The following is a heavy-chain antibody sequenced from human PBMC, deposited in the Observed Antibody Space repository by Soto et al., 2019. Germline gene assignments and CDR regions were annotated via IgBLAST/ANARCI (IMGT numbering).Heavy chain of an antibody. J-gene: IGHJ6*02. V-gene: IGHV3-30*18. CDR1: GFAFSRYA. CDR2: VSYDGRQT. Sequence: QVKMVQSGGGVVQPGTSLRLSCAASGFAFSRYAFHWVRQAPGKGLEWMALVSYDGRQTSYICSVKGRFTVSRDDSKNTLTLQMTSLRVEDTAVYYCAKDSNDYENFYSGMDVWGQGTTVTVSS. CDR3: AKDSNDYENFYSGMDV. D-gene: IGHD4-17*01.